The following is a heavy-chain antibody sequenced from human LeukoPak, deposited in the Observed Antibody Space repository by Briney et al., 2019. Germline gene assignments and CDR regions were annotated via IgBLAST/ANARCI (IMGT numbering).Heavy chain of an antibody. CDR3: ARVSDYVWGSYRYSRFGLDV. CDR1: GYTFTGHY. D-gene: IGHD3-16*02. CDR2: INPNSGGT. J-gene: IGHJ6*04. V-gene: IGHV1-2*02. Sequence: GASVKVSCKASGYTFTGHYMHWVRQAPGQGLEWMGWINPNSGGTNYAQKFQGRVTMTRDTSISTAHMELSRLRSDDTAVYYCARVSDYVWGSYRYSRFGLDVWGKGTTVTVSS.